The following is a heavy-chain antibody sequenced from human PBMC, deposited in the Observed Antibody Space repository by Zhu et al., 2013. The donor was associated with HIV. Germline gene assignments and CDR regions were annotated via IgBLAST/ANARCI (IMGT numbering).Heavy chain of an antibody. CDR3: ASSFDVCSSTRCNERGYYFDY. V-gene: IGHV1-69*01. CDR1: GGTFSSYA. CDR2: IIPIFGTA. Sequence: QVQLVQSGAEVKKPGSSVKVSCKASGGTFSSYAISWVRQAPGQGLEWMGGIIPIFGTANYAQKFQGRVTITADESTSTAYMELSSLRSEDTAVYYCASSFDVCSSTRCNERGYYFDYWGQGTLVTVSS. D-gene: IGHD2-2*01. J-gene: IGHJ4*02.